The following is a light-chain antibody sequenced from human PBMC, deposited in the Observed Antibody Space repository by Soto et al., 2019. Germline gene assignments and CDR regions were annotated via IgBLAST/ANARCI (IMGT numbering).Light chain of an antibody. V-gene: IGKV3-20*01. CDR3: QQYGSSPSN. J-gene: IGKJ4*01. CDR1: QSVSKNF. Sequence: EIVLTQSPGTLSLSAGERATLSCSASQSVSKNFLAWYQQKPVQAPRLLINGASSRATGIQDWFSGSGSGTDSSPTIDRLEPEDCAVYVCQQYGSSPSNFGGGTKVAIK. CDR2: GAS.